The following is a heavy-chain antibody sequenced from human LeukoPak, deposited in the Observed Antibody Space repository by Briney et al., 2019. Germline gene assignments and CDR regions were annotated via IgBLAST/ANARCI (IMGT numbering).Heavy chain of an antibody. CDR3: ARVSTVTPRF. V-gene: IGHV3-48*01. Sequence: PGGSLRLSCAASGFILSSYNMNWVRQAPGKGLEWVSFISSDADAIYYADSVKGRFTISRDSVKNSLYLQMNSLRAEDTAVYYCARVSTVTPRFWGQGTLVTVSS. CDR1: GFILSSYN. D-gene: IGHD4-17*01. J-gene: IGHJ4*02. CDR2: ISSDADAI.